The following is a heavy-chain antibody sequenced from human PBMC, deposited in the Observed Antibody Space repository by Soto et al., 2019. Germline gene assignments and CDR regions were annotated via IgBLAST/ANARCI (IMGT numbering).Heavy chain of an antibody. CDR1: GGTFSSYA. CDR2: IIPIFGTA. J-gene: IGHJ6*02. D-gene: IGHD5-18*01. Sequence: QVQLVQSGAEVKKPGSSVKVSCKASGGTFSSYAISWVRQAPGQGLEWMGGIIPIFGTANYAQKFQGRVTITADESTSTAYMELSRLRFEETAVEYCGRDGIQLWLRPGMDGWGQGTTVTVSS. V-gene: IGHV1-69*01. CDR3: GRDGIQLWLRPGMDG.